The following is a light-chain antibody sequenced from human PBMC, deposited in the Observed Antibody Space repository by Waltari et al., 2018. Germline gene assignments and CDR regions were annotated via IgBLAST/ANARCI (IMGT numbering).Light chain of an antibody. J-gene: IGLJ2*01. CDR3: SSYTSSFTVV. Sequence: QSALTQPASVSGSPGQPITISCTGTSGAVGAHDYVSCFQKPPGKAPQLMIYDVSDRPSGVSHRFSASKSGNTASLTISGLQAEDEADYYCSSYTSSFTVVFGGGTKLTVL. CDR1: SGAVGAHDY. CDR2: DVS. V-gene: IGLV2-14*03.